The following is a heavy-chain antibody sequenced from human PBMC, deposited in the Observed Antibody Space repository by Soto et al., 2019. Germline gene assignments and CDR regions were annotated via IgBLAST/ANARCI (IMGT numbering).Heavy chain of an antibody. V-gene: IGHV4-39*07. CDR2: IYHSGST. Sequence: SETLSLTCTVSGGSISSSSYYRGWIRQPPGKGLEWIGSIYHSGSTNYNPSLKSRVTISVDTSKNQFSLKLSSVTAADTAVYYCARGRITMVRGVPILAYGMDVWGQGTTVTVSS. CDR1: GGSISSSSYY. CDR3: ARGRITMVRGVPILAYGMDV. D-gene: IGHD3-10*01. J-gene: IGHJ6*02.